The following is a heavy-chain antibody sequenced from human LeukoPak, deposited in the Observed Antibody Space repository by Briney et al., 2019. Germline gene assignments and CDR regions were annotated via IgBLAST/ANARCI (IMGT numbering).Heavy chain of an antibody. Sequence: ASVKVSCKASGYTFTGYYMHWVRQAPGQGREGMGWLNPHNGGTSYAQKFQGRVTMTRDTSISTAYMELSGLRSDDTAVYYCARVDQRISFYFDYWGQGTLVIVSS. CDR3: ARVDQRISFYFDY. J-gene: IGHJ4*02. CDR2: LNPHNGGT. D-gene: IGHD3-10*01. CDR1: GYTFTGYY. V-gene: IGHV1-2*02.